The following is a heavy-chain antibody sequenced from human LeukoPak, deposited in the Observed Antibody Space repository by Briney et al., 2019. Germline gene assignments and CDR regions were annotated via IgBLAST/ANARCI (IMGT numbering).Heavy chain of an antibody. CDR2: ISRGGGIA. J-gene: IGHJ4*02. V-gene: IGHV3-48*03. CDR1: GFTFSSYE. D-gene: IGHD5-12*01. CDR3: AREDSLNSGYHDWDY. Sequence: LAGGSLRLSCAASGFTFSSYEMNWVRQAPGKGLEWVSYISRGGGIAEYADSVKGRFTISRDNAKSSLYLQMNSLRAEDTAVYYCAREDSLNSGYHDWDYWGQGTLVTVSS.